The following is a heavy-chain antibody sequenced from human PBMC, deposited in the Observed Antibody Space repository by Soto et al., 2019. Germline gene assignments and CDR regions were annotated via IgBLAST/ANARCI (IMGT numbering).Heavy chain of an antibody. J-gene: IGHJ5*02. CDR2: INHSGST. V-gene: IGHV4-34*01. Sequence: QVQLQQWGAGLLKPSETLSLTCAVYGGSFSGYYWSWIRQPPGKGLEWIGEINHSGSTNYNPSLKRRVTRSVDTSKNPFSLKLSSVTAADTAVYYCARGRGIAVARRWFDPWGQGTLVTVSS. CDR1: GGSFSGYY. D-gene: IGHD6-19*01. CDR3: ARGRGIAVARRWFDP.